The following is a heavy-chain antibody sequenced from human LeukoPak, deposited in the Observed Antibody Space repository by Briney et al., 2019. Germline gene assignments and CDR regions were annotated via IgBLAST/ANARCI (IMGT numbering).Heavy chain of an antibody. V-gene: IGHV1-69*01. CDR2: IIPIFGSA. Sequence: GSSVKVSCKASGGTFRRFAMSGVRQARGQGLEWMGGIIPIFGSANYAQKFKGRVTITADESTSTAYMELSNLRSEDTAVYYCARVVTPRYCTSTSCYSKGWFAPWGQGTLVTVSS. CDR3: ARVVTPRYCTSTSCYSKGWFAP. J-gene: IGHJ5*02. D-gene: IGHD2-2*01. CDR1: GGTFRRFA.